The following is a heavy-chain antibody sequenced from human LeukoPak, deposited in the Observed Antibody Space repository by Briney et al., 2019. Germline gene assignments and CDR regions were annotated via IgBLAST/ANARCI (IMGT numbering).Heavy chain of an antibody. D-gene: IGHD3-3*01. Sequence: SETLSLTCAVYGGSFSGYYWSWIRQPPGKGLEWIGEINHSGSTNYNPSLKSRVTISVDTSKNQFSLKLSSVTAADTAVYYCARGLYYDFWSGYRTPRSFDYWGQGTLVTVSS. V-gene: IGHV4-34*01. CDR2: INHSGST. CDR3: ARGLYYDFWSGYRTPRSFDY. CDR1: GGSFSGYY. J-gene: IGHJ4*02.